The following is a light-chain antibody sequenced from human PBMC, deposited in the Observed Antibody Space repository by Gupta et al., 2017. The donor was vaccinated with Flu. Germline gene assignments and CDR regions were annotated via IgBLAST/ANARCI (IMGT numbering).Light chain of an antibody. V-gene: IGKV2-28*01. CDR3: WQALGTPLGT. CDR1: QSLLHSNGYSY. J-gene: IGKJ1*01. CDR2: LGS. Sequence: DIVMTQSPLSLPVTLGEPASIPCRSSQSLLHSNGYSYLAWYLQKPGQSPQLLIYLGSNRAAGVADRCSCSGGGTDFTLKISSGEAEDVGVDYYWQALGTPLGTFGQGTKVEIK.